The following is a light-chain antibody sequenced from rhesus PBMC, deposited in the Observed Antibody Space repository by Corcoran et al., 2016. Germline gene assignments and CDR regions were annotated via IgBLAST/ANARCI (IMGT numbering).Light chain of an antibody. J-gene: IGKJ4*01. Sequence: DIQMTQSPSSLSASVGDRVTITCRPSEAVNVFLNWSQQLPGKPPKLLNYTASTLQSGVPSRFSGSGSGTDYTFTITSLQSEDVATYYCQHNYGSPISFGGGTKVDI. V-gene: IGKV1-74*01. CDR1: EAVNVF. CDR2: TAS. CDR3: QHNYGSPIS.